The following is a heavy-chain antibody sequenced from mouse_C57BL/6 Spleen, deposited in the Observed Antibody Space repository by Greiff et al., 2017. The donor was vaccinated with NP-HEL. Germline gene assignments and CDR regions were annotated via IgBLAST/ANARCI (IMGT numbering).Heavy chain of an antibody. CDR1: GYTFTDYE. Sequence: VKLMESGAELVRPGASVTLSCKASGYTFTDYEMHWVKQTPVHGLEWIGAIDPETGGTAYNQKFKGKAILTADKSSSTAYMELRSLTSEDSAVYYCTRAYGSSSAWFAYWGQGTLVTVSA. D-gene: IGHD1-1*01. V-gene: IGHV1-15*01. CDR2: IDPETGGT. J-gene: IGHJ3*01. CDR3: TRAYGSSSAWFAY.